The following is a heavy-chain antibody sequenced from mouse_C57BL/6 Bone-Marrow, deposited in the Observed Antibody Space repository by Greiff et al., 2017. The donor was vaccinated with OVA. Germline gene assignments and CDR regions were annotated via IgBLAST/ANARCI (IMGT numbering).Heavy chain of an antibody. Sequence: VQLQQSGAELARPGASVKLSCKASGYTFTSYGISWVKQRTGQGLEWIGEIYPRSGNTYYNEKFKGKATLTADKSSSTAYMELRSLTSEDSAVYFCARVDYCGVYWYFDVWGTGTTVTVSS. CDR2: IYPRSGNT. CDR3: ARVDYCGVYWYFDV. CDR1: GYTFTSYG. J-gene: IGHJ1*03. V-gene: IGHV1-81*01. D-gene: IGHD1-1*01.